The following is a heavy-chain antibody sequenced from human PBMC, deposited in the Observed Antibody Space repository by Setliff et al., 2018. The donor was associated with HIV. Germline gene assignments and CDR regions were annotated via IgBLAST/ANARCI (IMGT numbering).Heavy chain of an antibody. CDR1: GISFSSYS. Sequence: GGSLRLSCAASGISFSSYSMNWVRQHPGRGLEWVSYISGSSSTIFYADSVKGRFTISRDNAKNSLYLQMNSLRAEDTAIYYCARVRNPTVHTMYFDSWGQGTLVTVSS. J-gene: IGHJ4*02. CDR3: ARVRNPTVHTMYFDS. CDR2: ISGSSSTI. V-gene: IGHV3-48*01. D-gene: IGHD4-4*01.